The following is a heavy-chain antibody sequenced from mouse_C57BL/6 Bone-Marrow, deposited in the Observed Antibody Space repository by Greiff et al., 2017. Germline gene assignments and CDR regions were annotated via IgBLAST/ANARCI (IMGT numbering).Heavy chain of an antibody. CDR3: ARGTLYYDYDAMDY. CDR2: INPNNGGT. CDR1: GYTFTDYY. J-gene: IGHJ4*01. Sequence: EVQGVESGPELVKPGASVKISCKASGYTFTDYYMNWVKQSHGKSLEWIGDINPNNGGTSYNQKFKGKATLTVDKSSSTAYMELRSLTSEDSAVYYCARGTLYYDYDAMDYWGQGTSVTVSS. D-gene: IGHD2-1*01. V-gene: IGHV1-26*01.